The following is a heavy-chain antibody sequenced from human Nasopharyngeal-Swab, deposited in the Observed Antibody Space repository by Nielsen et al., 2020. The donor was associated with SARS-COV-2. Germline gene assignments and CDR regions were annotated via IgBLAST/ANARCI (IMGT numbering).Heavy chain of an antibody. Sequence: SETLSLTCTVSGGSISSYYWSWIRQPAGKGLEWIGRIYTSGSTNYNPSLKSQVTMSVDTSKNQFSLKLSSVTAADTAVYYCALGYYYDSSGYYGYWGQGTLVTVSS. D-gene: IGHD3-22*01. CDR2: IYTSGST. J-gene: IGHJ4*02. V-gene: IGHV4-4*07. CDR3: ALGYYYDSSGYYGY. CDR1: GGSISSYY.